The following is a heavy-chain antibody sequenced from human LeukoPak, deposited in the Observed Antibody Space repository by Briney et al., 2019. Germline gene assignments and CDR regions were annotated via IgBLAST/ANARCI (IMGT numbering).Heavy chain of an antibody. Sequence: GGSLRLSCAASGFTFSSYDMHWVRQAAGKGREWVSAIGTAGDTYYPGSVKGRFTISRENPKNPLYLQMNRLRVGDTAVYYCARVKDGGLGFDYWGQGTLVTVSS. V-gene: IGHV3-13*01. CDR3: ARVKDGGLGFDY. D-gene: IGHD4-23*01. CDR1: GFTFSSYD. J-gene: IGHJ4*02. CDR2: IGTAGDT.